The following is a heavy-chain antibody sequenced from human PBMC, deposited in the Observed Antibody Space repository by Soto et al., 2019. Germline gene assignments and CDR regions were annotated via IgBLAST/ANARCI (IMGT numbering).Heavy chain of an antibody. CDR3: ARGGYYYGSSGYYSDY. V-gene: IGHV1-18*01. CDR2: ISGYNANT. CDR1: GYTFTGYG. D-gene: IGHD3-22*01. Sequence: GASVKVSCKASGYTFTGYGIGWVRQAPGQGLEWMGWISGYNANTNYPQKLQGRITMTTDTSTSTAYMELRSLRSDDTAVYYCARGGYYYGSSGYYSDYWGQGTLVTVSS. J-gene: IGHJ4*02.